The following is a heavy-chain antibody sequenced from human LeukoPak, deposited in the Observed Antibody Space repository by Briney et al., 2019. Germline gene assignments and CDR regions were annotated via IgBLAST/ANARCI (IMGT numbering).Heavy chain of an antibody. V-gene: IGHV3-23*01. CDR3: AKSGPDYYGSGSYNWFDP. CDR2: ISGSGGST. Sequence: PGGSLRLSCAASGFTFSSYGMSWVRQAPGKGLEWVSAISGSGGSTYYADSVKGRFTISRDNSKNTLYLQMNSLRAEDTAVYYCAKSGPDYYGSGSYNWFDPWGQGTLVTVSS. J-gene: IGHJ5*02. CDR1: GFTFSSYG. D-gene: IGHD3-10*01.